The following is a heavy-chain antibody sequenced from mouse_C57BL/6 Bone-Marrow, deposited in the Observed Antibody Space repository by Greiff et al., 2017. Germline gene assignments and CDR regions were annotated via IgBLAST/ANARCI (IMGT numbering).Heavy chain of an antibody. CDR3: AREDYYGSRDWYCDV. CDR1: GFTFSDYG. D-gene: IGHD1-1*01. Sequence: VQLKESGGGLVKPGGSLKLSCAASGFTFSDYGMHWVRQAPEKGLEWVAYISSGSSTIYYADTVKGRFTISRDNAKNTLFLQMTSLRSEDTAMYYCAREDYYGSRDWYCDVWGTGTTVTVSS. V-gene: IGHV5-17*01. CDR2: ISSGSSTI. J-gene: IGHJ1*03.